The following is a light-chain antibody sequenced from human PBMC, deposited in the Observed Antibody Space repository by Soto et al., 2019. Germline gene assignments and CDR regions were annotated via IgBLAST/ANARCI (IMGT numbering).Light chain of an antibody. J-gene: IGKJ4*01. CDR3: QQTYSTPLT. Sequence: DIPMTQSPSSLSASVGDRVTVTCRAGQSISTYLNWYQQKPERAPKLLIYGASTLQSGVPSRFSGSGSGTDFALTVNSLQPEDFATYYCQQTYSTPLTFGGGTKVEIK. V-gene: IGKV1-39*01. CDR1: QSISTY. CDR2: GAS.